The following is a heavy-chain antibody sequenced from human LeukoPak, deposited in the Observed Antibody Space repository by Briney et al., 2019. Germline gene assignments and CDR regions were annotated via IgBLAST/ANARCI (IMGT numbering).Heavy chain of an antibody. J-gene: IGHJ4*02. D-gene: IGHD3-10*01. CDR3: ARVGRYYYGSGSYQEYHFDY. CDR2: INPNSGGT. CDR1: GYTFTGYY. V-gene: IGHV1-2*02. Sequence: GASVKVSCKASGYTFTGYYMHWARQAPGQGLEWMGWINPNSGGTNYAQKFQGRVTMTRDTSISTAYMELSRLRSDDTAVYYCARVGRYYYGSGSYQEYHFDYWGQGTLVTVSS.